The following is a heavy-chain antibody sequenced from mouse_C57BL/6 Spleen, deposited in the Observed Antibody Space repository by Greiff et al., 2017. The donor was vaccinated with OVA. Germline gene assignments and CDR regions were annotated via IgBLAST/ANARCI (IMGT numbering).Heavy chain of an antibody. Sequence: EVQLQQSGGGLVKPGGSLKLSCAASGFTFSDYGMHWVRQAPEKGLEWVAYISSGSSTIYYAATVKGRFTISRDNAKNTLVLQMTRLRSEDTAMYYCGRPDYDSWFAYWGQGTLVTVSA. V-gene: IGHV5-17*01. D-gene: IGHD2-4*01. CDR2: ISSGSSTI. CDR1: GFTFSDYG. CDR3: GRPDYDSWFAY. J-gene: IGHJ3*01.